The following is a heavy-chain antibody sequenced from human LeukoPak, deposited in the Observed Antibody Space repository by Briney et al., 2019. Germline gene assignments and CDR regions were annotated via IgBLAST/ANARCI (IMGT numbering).Heavy chain of an antibody. V-gene: IGHV3-30*02. Sequence: PGGSLRLSCAASGFIFNMYGMHWVRQAPGKGLEWVAFILNDGSNKYYADSVKGRFTISRDNSKNTLYLQMNSLRAEDTAVYYCARDFSVVPAAPHYWGQGTLVTVSS. CDR3: ARDFSVVPAAPHY. CDR1: GFIFNMYG. D-gene: IGHD2-2*01. J-gene: IGHJ4*02. CDR2: ILNDGSNK.